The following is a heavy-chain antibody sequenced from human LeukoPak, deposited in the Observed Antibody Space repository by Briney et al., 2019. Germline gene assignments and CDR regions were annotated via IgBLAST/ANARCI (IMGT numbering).Heavy chain of an antibody. V-gene: IGHV4-39*07. CDR1: GGSISSSSYY. J-gene: IGHJ4*02. CDR2: IYYSGST. Sequence: SETLSLTCTVSGGSISSSSYYWGWIRQPPGKGLEWIGSIYYSGSTYYNPSLKSRVTISVDTSKNQFSLKLSSVTAADTAVYYCARAFYGSGSYYQHIFYFDYWGQGTLVTVSS. CDR3: ARAFYGSGSYYQHIFYFDY. D-gene: IGHD3-10*01.